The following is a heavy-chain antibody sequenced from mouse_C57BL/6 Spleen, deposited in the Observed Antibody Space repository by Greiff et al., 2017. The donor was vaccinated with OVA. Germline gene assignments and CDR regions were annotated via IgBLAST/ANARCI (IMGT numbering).Heavy chain of an antibody. CDR3: ARYHGSSWGYFDV. CDR1: GYTFTDYY. D-gene: IGHD1-1*01. CDR2: IYPGSGNT. Sequence: VKLVESGAELVRPGASVKLSCKASGYTFTDYYINWVKQRPGQGLEWIARIYPGSGNTYYNEKFKGKATLTAEKSSSTAYMQLSSLTSEDSAVYFCARYHGSSWGYFDVWGTGTTVTVSS. J-gene: IGHJ1*03. V-gene: IGHV1-76*01.